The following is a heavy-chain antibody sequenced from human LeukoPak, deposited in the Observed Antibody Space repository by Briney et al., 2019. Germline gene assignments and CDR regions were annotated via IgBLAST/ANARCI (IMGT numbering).Heavy chain of an antibody. CDR3: ARETRLHSGSYSNDAFDI. D-gene: IGHD1-26*01. CDR1: GGSISSYY. CDR2: ISYSGIT. J-gene: IGHJ3*02. V-gene: IGHV4-59*01. Sequence: SETLSLTCTVSGGSISSYYWSWIRQPPGKGLEWIGYISYSGITDYNPSLKSRVTISLDTSKNQFSLRLSSVTAADTAVYYCARETRLHSGSYSNDAFDIWGQGTMVTVSS.